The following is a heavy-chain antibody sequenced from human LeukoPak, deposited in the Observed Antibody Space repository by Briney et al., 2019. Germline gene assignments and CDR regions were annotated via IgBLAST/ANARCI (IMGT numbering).Heavy chain of an antibody. J-gene: IGHJ5*02. Sequence: SETLSLTCIVSNYSISSGSYWTWIRQPPGRGLEWIGGIYHSGYTFYNPSLKSRVTISVDTSKNEFSLKLNSVTAADTALYYCAREGTVRWFDPWGQGTLVTVSS. CDR2: IYHSGYT. CDR3: AREGTVRWFDP. D-gene: IGHD1-14*01. V-gene: IGHV4-38-2*02. CDR1: NYSISSGSY.